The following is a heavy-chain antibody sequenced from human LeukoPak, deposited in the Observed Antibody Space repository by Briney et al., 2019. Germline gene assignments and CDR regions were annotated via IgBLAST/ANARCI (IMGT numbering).Heavy chain of an antibody. Sequence: AASVKVSCKASGYTFTSYDINWVRQATGQGLEWMGWMNPNSGNTGYAQKFQGRVTMTRNTSISTAYMELSSLRSEDTAVYYCARAYCSGGSCSFDYWGQGTLVTVSS. V-gene: IGHV1-8*01. D-gene: IGHD2-15*01. CDR1: GYTFTSYD. CDR2: MNPNSGNT. J-gene: IGHJ4*02. CDR3: ARAYCSGGSCSFDY.